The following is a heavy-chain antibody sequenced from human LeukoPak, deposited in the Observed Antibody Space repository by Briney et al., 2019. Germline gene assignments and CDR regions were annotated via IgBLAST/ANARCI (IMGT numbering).Heavy chain of an antibody. CDR3: AKVSYCSGGSCRYFDY. J-gene: IGHJ4*02. D-gene: IGHD2-15*01. V-gene: IGHV3-23*01. Sequence: GGSLRLSCTASGFTFSSYAMNWVRQAPGKGLEWVSGIGAGGTFTYYADSVKGRFTIFRDNSRNTLYLQMNSLRADDTAVYYCAKVSYCSGGSCRYFDYWGQGTLVTVSS. CDR2: IGAGGTFT. CDR1: GFTFSSYA.